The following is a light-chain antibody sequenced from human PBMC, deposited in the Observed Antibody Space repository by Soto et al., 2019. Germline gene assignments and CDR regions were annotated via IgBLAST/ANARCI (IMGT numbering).Light chain of an antibody. CDR3: QSYDSSLSAVV. V-gene: IGLV1-40*01. CDR1: SSNIGAGYD. CDR2: VNS. J-gene: IGLJ2*01. Sequence: QSVLTQPPSVSGAPGQRVTICCTGSSSNIGAGYDVHWYQQLPGTAPKLLIYVNSNRPSGVPDRFSGSKSGTSASLAITGLQAEDEADYYCQSYDSSLSAVVFGVGTKLTVL.